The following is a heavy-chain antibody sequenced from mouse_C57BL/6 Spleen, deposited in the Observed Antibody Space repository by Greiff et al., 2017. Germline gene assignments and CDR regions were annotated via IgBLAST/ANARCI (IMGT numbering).Heavy chain of an antibody. CDR3: ASQGDGYSSYYFDY. CDR1: GYTFTSYW. J-gene: IGHJ2*01. Sequence: QVQLQQPGAELVKPGASVKLSCKASGYTFTSYWMHWVKQRPGQGLEWIGMIHPNSGSTNYNEKFKSKATLTVDKSSSTAYMQLSSLTSEDSAVYYCASQGDGYSSYYFDYWGQGTTLTVSS. CDR2: IHPNSGST. D-gene: IGHD2-3*01. V-gene: IGHV1-64*01.